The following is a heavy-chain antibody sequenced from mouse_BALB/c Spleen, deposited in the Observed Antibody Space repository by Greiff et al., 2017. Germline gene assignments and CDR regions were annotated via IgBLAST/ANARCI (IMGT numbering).Heavy chain of an antibody. Sequence: DVQLQESGGGLVKPGGSLKLSCAASGFTFSSYAMSWVRQTPEKRLEWVASISSGGSTYYPDSVKGRFTISRDNARNILYLQMSSLRSEDTAMYYCARNGNFPPYFDYWGQGTTLTVSS. V-gene: IGHV5-6-5*01. CDR2: ISSGGST. J-gene: IGHJ2*01. CDR1: GFTFSSYA. D-gene: IGHD2-1*01. CDR3: ARNGNFPPYFDY.